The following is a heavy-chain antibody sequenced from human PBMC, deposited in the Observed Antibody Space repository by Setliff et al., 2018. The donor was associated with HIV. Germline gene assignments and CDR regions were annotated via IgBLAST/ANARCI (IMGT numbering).Heavy chain of an antibody. Sequence: SETLSLTCAVYGGSFSGYYWSWIRQPPGKGLEWIGEINHSGSTNYNPSLKSRVSISIDTSRNQFSLKLTSVTAADTAVYYCAKFYCPHGVCYGFDIWGQGTMVTVSS. CDR3: AKFYCPHGVCYGFDI. D-gene: IGHD2-8*01. V-gene: IGHV4-34*01. J-gene: IGHJ3*02. CDR1: GGSFSGYY. CDR2: INHSGST.